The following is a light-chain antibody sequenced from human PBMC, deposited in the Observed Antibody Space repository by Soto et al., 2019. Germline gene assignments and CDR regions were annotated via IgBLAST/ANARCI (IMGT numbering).Light chain of an antibody. CDR1: QSVSSSQ. Sequence: EIVLTQSPGTLSLSPGERATLSCRASQSVSSSQLAWYQQKPGQAPRLLIYGASTTATGIPDRFSGGGSGTDFTLPISRLEPEDFALYYCQQFGSSPEYTFGQGTKLEVK. J-gene: IGKJ2*01. CDR3: QQFGSSPEYT. CDR2: GAS. V-gene: IGKV3-20*01.